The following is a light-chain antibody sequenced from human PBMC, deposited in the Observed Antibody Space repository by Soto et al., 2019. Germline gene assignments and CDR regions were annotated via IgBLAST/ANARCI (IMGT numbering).Light chain of an antibody. V-gene: IGKV3-11*01. J-gene: IGKJ5*01. CDR1: QSVSNY. CDR3: QQRSKWPIT. CDR2: DAS. Sequence: EIVLTQSPATLSLSPGERATLSCRASQSVSNYLAWYQQKPGQAPRLLIYDASSMSTGIPARFSCSGSGTDFTLTISSLEPEDFAVYYCQQRSKWPITFGQGTRMEIK.